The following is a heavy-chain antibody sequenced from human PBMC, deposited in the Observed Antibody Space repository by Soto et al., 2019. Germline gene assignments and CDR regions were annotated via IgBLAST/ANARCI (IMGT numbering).Heavy chain of an antibody. D-gene: IGHD6-13*01. CDR2: IGTAGDT. V-gene: IGHV3-13*01. CDR1: GFTFSSYD. Sequence: GGSLRLSCAASGFTFSSYDVHWVRQATGKGLEWVSAIGTAGDTYYPGSVRGRFTISRENAKNSLYLQMNSLRAGDTAVYYCARAYSSNDYYYYYMDVWGKGTTVTVSS. J-gene: IGHJ6*03. CDR3: ARAYSSNDYYYYYMDV.